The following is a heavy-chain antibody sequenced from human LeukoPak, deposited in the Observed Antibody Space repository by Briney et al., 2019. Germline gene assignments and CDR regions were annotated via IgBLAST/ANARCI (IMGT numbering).Heavy chain of an antibody. Sequence: SVKVSCKASRGTFSKYAISWVRQAPGQGLEWMGRIIPILNITHYAQKFQGRVTIAADKSTSAAYMELSSLRSEDTAVYYCARGLGSFDWLWEHWGPGTLVTVSS. CDR3: ARGLGSFDWLWEH. V-gene: IGHV1-69*04. J-gene: IGHJ4*02. CDR1: RGTFSKYA. D-gene: IGHD3-9*01. CDR2: IIPILNIT.